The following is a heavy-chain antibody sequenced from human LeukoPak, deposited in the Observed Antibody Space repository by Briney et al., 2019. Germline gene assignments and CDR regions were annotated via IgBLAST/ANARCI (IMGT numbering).Heavy chain of an antibody. CDR3: AIWTSGNY. CDR2: MDPTRSQK. Sequence: GGSLRLSCADSQFTFNGSWMNWVRQAPGNGLEWVANMDPTRSQKRYVDSVRGRFTISKDNPGASLYLDMHSLRAEDTAIYYCAIWTSGNYWGQGTLVTVSS. D-gene: IGHD1-1*01. CDR1: QFTFNGSW. J-gene: IGHJ4*02. V-gene: IGHV3-7*01.